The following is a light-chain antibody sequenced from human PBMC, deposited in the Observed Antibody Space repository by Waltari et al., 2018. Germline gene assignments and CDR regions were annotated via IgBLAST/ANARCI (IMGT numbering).Light chain of an antibody. CDR1: QSLLHTNGKNY. J-gene: IGKJ2*01. CDR3: MQVLQTPPDT. V-gene: IGKV2-28*01. CDR2: LGS. Sequence: DIVMTQSPLSLPVTPGEPASISCRSSQSLLHTNGKNYLDWYLQKPGQSPQLLLYLGSNRASGVSDRFSGSGSGTDFTLKISRVEAEDVGVYYCMQVLQTPPDTFGQGTKLEIK.